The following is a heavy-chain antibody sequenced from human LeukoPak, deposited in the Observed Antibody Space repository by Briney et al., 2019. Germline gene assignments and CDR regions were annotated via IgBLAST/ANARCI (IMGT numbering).Heavy chain of an antibody. CDR1: GFTFDDYA. CDR2: ISWNSGSI. V-gene: IGHV3-9*01. Sequence: GGSLRLSCAASGFTFDDYAMHWVRQAPGKGLEWVSGISWNSGSIGYADSVKGRFTISRDNAKNSLYLQMNSLRAEDTALYYCAKDKGYGDYVPDAFDIWGQGTMVTVSS. CDR3: AKDKGYGDYVPDAFDI. J-gene: IGHJ3*02. D-gene: IGHD4-17*01.